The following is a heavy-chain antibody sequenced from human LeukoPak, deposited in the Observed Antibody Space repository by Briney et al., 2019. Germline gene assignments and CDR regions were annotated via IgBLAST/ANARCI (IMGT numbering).Heavy chain of an antibody. J-gene: IGHJ5*02. CDR1: GFTLSSNY. CDR3: AREDYDSSGYPNWFDP. Sequence: GGSLRLSCAASGFTLSSNYMNWVRQAPGRGLEWVSVIYSGGSTYYADSVKGRFTISRDNSKNSVYLQMNNLRPEDTAVYYCAREDYDSSGYPNWFDPWGQGTLVTASS. D-gene: IGHD3-22*01. CDR2: IYSGGST. V-gene: IGHV3-66*02.